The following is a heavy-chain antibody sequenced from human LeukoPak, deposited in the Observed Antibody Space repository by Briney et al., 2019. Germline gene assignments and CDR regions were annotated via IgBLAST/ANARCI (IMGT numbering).Heavy chain of an antibody. D-gene: IGHD6-19*01. J-gene: IGHJ4*02. Sequence: GASLRLSCAASGFSLSTYGVSWVRQPPGKGLEWVSGITGTGGSTYYADSVKGRFTVSRDTSKNTLYLQMNSLRAEDTAIYYCAKDHGTAVAGFYYWGQGTLVTISS. CDR2: ITGTGGST. CDR3: AKDHGTAVAGFYY. V-gene: IGHV3-23*01. CDR1: GFSLSTYG.